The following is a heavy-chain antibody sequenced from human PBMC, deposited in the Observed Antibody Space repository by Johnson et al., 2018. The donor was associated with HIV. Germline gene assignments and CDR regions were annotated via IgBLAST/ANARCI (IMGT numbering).Heavy chain of an antibody. CDR3: ARWSFDGAALDM. J-gene: IGHJ3*02. CDR1: GFIFSNYD. Sequence: VQLVESGGGLVQPGGSLRLSCAASGFIFSNYDMHWVRQAAGKRLEWVSGIGTTGDTYSLDSAQGRFTISREKDKNSLYLQLNSLRAEYTALYYCARWSFDGAALDMWGQRTKVTVSS. D-gene: IGHD4/OR15-4a*01. V-gene: IGHV3-13*01. CDR2: IGTTGDT.